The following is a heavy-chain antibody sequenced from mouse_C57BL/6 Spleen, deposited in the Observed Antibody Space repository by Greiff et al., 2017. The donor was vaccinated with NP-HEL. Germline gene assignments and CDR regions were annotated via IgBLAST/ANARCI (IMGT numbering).Heavy chain of an antibody. Sequence: DVQLQESGGDLVKPGGSLKLSCAASGFTFSSYGMSWVRQTPDKRLEWVATISSGGSYTYYPDSVKGRFTISRDNAKNTLYLQMSSLKSEDTAMYYCARRDYYGSSPSYWYFDVWGTGTTVTVSS. CDR2: ISSGGSYT. V-gene: IGHV5-6*02. J-gene: IGHJ1*03. CDR3: ARRDYYGSSPSYWYFDV. CDR1: GFTFSSYG. D-gene: IGHD1-1*01.